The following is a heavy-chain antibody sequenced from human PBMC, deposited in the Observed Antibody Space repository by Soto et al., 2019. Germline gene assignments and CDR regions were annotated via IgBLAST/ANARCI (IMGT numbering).Heavy chain of an antibody. CDR3: ARDGTQYQLPLRGMDV. CDR2: ISSSSSYI. J-gene: IGHJ6*02. D-gene: IGHD2-2*01. CDR1: GFTFSSYS. V-gene: IGHV3-21*01. Sequence: PGGSLRLSCAASGFTFSSYSMNWVRQAPGKGLEWVSSISSSSSYIYYADSVKGRFTISRDNAKNSLYLQMNSLRAEDTAVYYCARDGTQYQLPLRGMDVWGQGTTVTVSS.